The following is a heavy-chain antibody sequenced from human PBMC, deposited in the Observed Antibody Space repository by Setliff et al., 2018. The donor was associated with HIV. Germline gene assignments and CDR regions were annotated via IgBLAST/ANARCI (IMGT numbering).Heavy chain of an antibody. CDR2: VYYTRST. V-gene: IGHV4-39*02. J-gene: IGHJ6*03. CDR1: GASISGSNYF. Sequence: TLSLTCSVSGASISGSNYFWAWIRQPPGKGLEYIATVYYTRSTYYNPSLKSRVTLSLDTSQNHFSLRLNSVTAADTAVYYCAAGSCSGTGCWPYYYYYMDVWGKGSAVTVSS. CDR3: AAGSCSGTGCWPYYYYYMDV. D-gene: IGHD2-2*01.